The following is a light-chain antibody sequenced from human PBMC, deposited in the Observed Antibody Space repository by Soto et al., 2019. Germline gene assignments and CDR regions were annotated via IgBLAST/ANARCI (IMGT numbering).Light chain of an antibody. V-gene: IGKV1-39*01. CDR3: QQSYSTPGT. Sequence: DIQMTQSPSSRSGSAGEGATITCQASQDISNFLNWYQRKPGQAPKLLIYDASNLETGVPSRFSGSGSGTDFTLTISSLQPEDFATYYCQQSYSTPGTFGQGTKVDIK. J-gene: IGKJ1*01. CDR1: QDISNF. CDR2: DAS.